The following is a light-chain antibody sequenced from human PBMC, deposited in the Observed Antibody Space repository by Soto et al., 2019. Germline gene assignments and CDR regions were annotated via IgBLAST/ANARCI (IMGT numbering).Light chain of an antibody. J-gene: IGKJ4*01. CDR1: QSVSSY. CDR3: QQRSNWS. CDR2: DAS. V-gene: IGKV3-11*01. Sequence: EIVLTQSPATLSLSPGERATLSCRASQSVSSYLAWYQQKPGQAPRLLIYDASNRATGIPARFSGSGSGTDFTLTSGSLEPEDFAVYYCQQRSNWSFGGGTKVEIK.